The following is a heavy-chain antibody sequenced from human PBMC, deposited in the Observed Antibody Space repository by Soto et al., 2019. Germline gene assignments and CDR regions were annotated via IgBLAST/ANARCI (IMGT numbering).Heavy chain of an antibody. Sequence: GGSLRLSCAASGFTFSSYAMSWVRQAPGKGLEWVSAISGSGGSTYCADSVKGRFTISRDNSKNTLYLQMNSLRAEDTAVYYCAKAPVHSTVPNAFDLWGRGTLVNVS. V-gene: IGHV3-23*01. CDR2: ISGSGGST. CDR3: AKAPVHSTVPNAFDL. D-gene: IGHD4-17*01. CDR1: GFTFSSYA. J-gene: IGHJ2*01.